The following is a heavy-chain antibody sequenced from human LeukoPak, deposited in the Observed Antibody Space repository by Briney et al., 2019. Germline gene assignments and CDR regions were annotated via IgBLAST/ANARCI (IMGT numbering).Heavy chain of an antibody. CDR2: ISSSDSTI. D-gene: IGHD3-9*01. CDR1: GFTFSDYY. J-gene: IGHJ1*01. V-gene: IGHV3-11*01. CDR3: ASSVGNYDILTGDFQH. Sequence: PGGSLRLSCAASGFTFSDYYMSWIRQAPGKGPEWVSYISSSDSTIYYADSVKGRFTISRDNAKNSLYLQMHSLRAEDTAVYYCASSVGNYDILTGDFQHWGQGTLVTVSS.